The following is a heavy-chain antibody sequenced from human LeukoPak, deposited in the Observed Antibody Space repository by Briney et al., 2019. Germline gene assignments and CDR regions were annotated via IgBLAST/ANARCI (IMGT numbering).Heavy chain of an antibody. CDR2: FDPEDGET. CDR1: GYTLTELS. Sequence: AASVKVSCKVSGYTLTELSMHWVRQAPGKGLEWMGGFDPEDGETIYAQKFQGRVTMTEDTSTDTAYMELSSLRSEDTAVYYCATQLRDGYNYWDYWGQGTLVTVSS. CDR3: ATQLRDGYNYWDY. V-gene: IGHV1-24*01. J-gene: IGHJ4*02. D-gene: IGHD5-24*01.